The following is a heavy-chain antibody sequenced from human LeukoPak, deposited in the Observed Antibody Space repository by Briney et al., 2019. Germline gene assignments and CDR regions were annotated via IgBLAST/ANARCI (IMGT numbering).Heavy chain of an antibody. D-gene: IGHD1-26*01. CDR2: ISYDAESN. J-gene: IGHJ1*01. CDR1: GFTFSDYG. Sequence: PGRSLRLSCVTSGFTFSDYGMHWVRQVPGKGLEWVAVISYDAESNYHVDSVKGRFTISRDNSKNTLYLQMNSLRAEDTAVYYCAKDVGATAAEYFQHWGQGTLVTVSS. V-gene: IGHV3-30*18. CDR3: AKDVGATAAEYFQH.